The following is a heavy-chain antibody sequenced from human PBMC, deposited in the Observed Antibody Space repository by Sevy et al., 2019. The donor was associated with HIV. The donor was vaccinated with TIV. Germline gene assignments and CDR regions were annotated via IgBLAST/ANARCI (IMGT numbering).Heavy chain of an antibody. CDR2: IKSKTDGGTT. J-gene: IGHJ6*02. CDR3: TAGGVVTGFYYYYGMDV. V-gene: IGHV3-15*01. D-gene: IGHD3-3*01. Sequence: GGSLRLSCAASGFTFSNAWMSWVRQAPGKGLEWVGRIKSKTDGGTTDYAAPVKGRFTISRDDSKNTLHLQMSSLKTEDTAVYYCTAGGVVTGFYYYYGMDVWGQGTTVTVSS. CDR1: GFTFSNAW.